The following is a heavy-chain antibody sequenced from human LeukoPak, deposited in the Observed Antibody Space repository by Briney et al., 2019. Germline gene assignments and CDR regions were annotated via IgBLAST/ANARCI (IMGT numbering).Heavy chain of an antibody. V-gene: IGHV4-59*12. Sequence: PSETLSLTCTVSGGSISSSFWSWIRQPPGKGLERIGYIYYSGSTKYSPSFKSRVTMSVDTSKNQFSLRLSSVTAADTAVYYCARDLGFWSGPDYWGQGTLVTVSS. J-gene: IGHJ4*02. CDR3: ARDLGFWSGPDY. CDR2: IYYSGST. D-gene: IGHD3-3*01. CDR1: GGSISSSF.